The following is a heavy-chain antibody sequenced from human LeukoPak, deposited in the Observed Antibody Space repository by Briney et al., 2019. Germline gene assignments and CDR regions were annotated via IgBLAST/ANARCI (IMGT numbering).Heavy chain of an antibody. CDR3: AKASRIVVVVAATSPYYYMDV. V-gene: IGHV3-23*01. J-gene: IGHJ6*03. Sequence: GGSLRLSCAASGFTFSNYAMSWVRQAPGKGLEWVSNINGSGGSTYYADSVKGRFTISRDNSKNTLYLQMYSLRAEDTALYYCAKASRIVVVVAATSPYYYMDVWGKGTTVTVSS. CDR2: INGSGGST. D-gene: IGHD2-15*01. CDR1: GFTFSNYA.